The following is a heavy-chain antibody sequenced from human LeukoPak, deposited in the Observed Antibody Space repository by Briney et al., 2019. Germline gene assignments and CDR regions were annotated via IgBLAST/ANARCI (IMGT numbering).Heavy chain of an antibody. Sequence: SETLSLTCTVSGYSISSGYYWGWIRQPPGKRLEWIGSIYHSGSTYYNPSLKSRVTISVGTSKNQFSLKLSSATAADTAVYYCARGRRDGYMLLWEDYWGQGTLVTVSS. CDR3: ARGRRDGYMLLWEDY. D-gene: IGHD5-24*01. CDR1: GYSISSGYY. CDR2: IYHSGST. V-gene: IGHV4-38-2*02. J-gene: IGHJ4*02.